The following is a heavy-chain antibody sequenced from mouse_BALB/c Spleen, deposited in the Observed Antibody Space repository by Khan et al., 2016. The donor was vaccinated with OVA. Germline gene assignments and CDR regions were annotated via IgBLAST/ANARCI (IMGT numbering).Heavy chain of an antibody. V-gene: IGHV1-4*01. CDR3: LRDGAYYRDDGWFAY. CDR1: GYTFTSYT. Sequence: QVQLKQSGAELARPGASVKMSCKASGYTFTSYTIHWIKLRPGQGLEWIGYINPSNGYTNYNQKFKDKATLTADKSSTTAYMQLSSLTSDDSAVYNRLRDGAYYRDDGWFAYWGQGTLVTVSA. D-gene: IGHD2-14*01. J-gene: IGHJ3*01. CDR2: INPSNGYT.